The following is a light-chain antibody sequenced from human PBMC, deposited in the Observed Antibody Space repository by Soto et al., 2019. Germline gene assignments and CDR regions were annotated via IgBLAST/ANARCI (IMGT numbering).Light chain of an antibody. CDR1: SSDVGGYNS. V-gene: IGLV2-14*01. CDR3: SSFTSTNTVV. CDR2: EVS. Sequence: QSVLTQPASVSGSPGQSITISCTGTSSDVGGYNSVSWYQQYPGKAPKLMIYEVSNRPSGVSDRFSGSKSGNTASLTISGLQAEDEADYYCSSFTSTNTVVFGGGTKVTVL. J-gene: IGLJ2*01.